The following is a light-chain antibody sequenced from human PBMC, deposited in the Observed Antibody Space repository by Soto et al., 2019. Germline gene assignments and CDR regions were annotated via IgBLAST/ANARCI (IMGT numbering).Light chain of an antibody. Sequence: EIVLTQSPGTLSLSPGERATLSCRASQSVSSSYLAWYQQKPGQAPRLLIYGASSRATGIPDRFSGIVSGTGFTLTNSRLEPEDFAVYYCQHFGSSLWTFGQGTTVEIK. CDR2: GAS. CDR1: QSVSSSY. CDR3: QHFGSSLWT. V-gene: IGKV3-20*01. J-gene: IGKJ1*01.